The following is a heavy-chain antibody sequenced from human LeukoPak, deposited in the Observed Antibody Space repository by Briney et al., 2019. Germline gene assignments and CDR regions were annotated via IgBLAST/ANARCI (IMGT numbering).Heavy chain of an antibody. CDR1: GFTFSSYS. D-gene: IGHD3-3*01. J-gene: IGHJ3*02. Sequence: GGSLRLSCAASGFTFSSYSMNWVRQAPGKGLEWVSYISSSSSTIYYADSVKGRFTISRDNAKNSLYLQMNSLRAEDTAVYYCARDSDFWSGYAFDIWGQGTMVTVSS. CDR2: ISSSSSTI. V-gene: IGHV3-48*01. CDR3: ARDSDFWSGYAFDI.